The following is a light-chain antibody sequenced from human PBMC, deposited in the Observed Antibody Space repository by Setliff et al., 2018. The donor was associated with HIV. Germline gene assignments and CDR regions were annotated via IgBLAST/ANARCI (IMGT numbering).Light chain of an antibody. CDR1: NSDVGGYHY. V-gene: IGLV2-14*03. J-gene: IGLJ1*01. Sequence: SALTQPRSVSGSPGLSVTISCTGTNSDVGGYHYVSWYQQHPGKAPKLMIYDVSNRPSGVSNRFSGSKSGNTASLTISGLQAEDEADYYCSSYTSSSTLYVFGTGTKVTVL. CDR2: DVS. CDR3: SSYTSSSTLYV.